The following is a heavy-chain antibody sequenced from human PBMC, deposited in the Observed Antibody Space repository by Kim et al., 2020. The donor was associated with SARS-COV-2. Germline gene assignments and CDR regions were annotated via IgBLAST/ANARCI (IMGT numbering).Heavy chain of an antibody. J-gene: IGHJ4*02. CDR2: IKSKTDGGTT. V-gene: IGHV3-15*01. Sequence: GGSLILSCAASGFTFSNAWMSWVRQAPGKGLEWVGRIKSKTDGGTTDYAAPVKGRFTISRDDSKNTLYLQMNSLKTEDTAVYYCTAEYYDFWSGYYKGGVGPQTRGDFDYWGQGTLVTVSS. D-gene: IGHD3-3*01. CDR1: GFTFSNAW. CDR3: TAEYYDFWSGYYKGGVGPQTRGDFDY.